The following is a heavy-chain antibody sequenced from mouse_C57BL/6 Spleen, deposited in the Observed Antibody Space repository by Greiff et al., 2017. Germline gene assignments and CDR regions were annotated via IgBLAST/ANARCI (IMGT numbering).Heavy chain of an antibody. D-gene: IGHD2-2*01. V-gene: IGHV1-26*01. CDR3: ARGLRRDYFAY. CDR1: GYTFTDYY. J-gene: IGHJ2*01. Sequence: EVQLQQSGPELVKPGASVKISCKASGYTFTDYYMNWVKQSPGKSLEWIGDINPNNGGTSYNQKFKGKATLTVDTSSSTAYMELRSLTSEDSAVXYCARGLRRDYFAYWGQGTTLTVSS. CDR2: INPNNGGT.